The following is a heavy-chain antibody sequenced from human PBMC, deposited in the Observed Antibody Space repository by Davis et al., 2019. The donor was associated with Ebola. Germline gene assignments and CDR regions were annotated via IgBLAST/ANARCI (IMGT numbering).Heavy chain of an antibody. Sequence: ASVKVSCKASGYTFTNYGITWVRQAPGQGLEWMGWINPHNGNTNYAQNVQGRVTMTIDTSTSTAYMEVRNLRSADTAVYYCARAQFPTTSDHWGQGTLVTVSS. CDR2: INPHNGNT. V-gene: IGHV1-18*04. J-gene: IGHJ4*02. CDR1: GYTFTNYG. CDR3: ARAQFPTTSDH. D-gene: IGHD1-1*01.